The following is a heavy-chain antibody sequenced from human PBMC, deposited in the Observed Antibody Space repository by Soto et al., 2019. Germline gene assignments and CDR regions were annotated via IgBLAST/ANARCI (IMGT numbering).Heavy chain of an antibody. D-gene: IGHD3-3*01. CDR3: ARGGGYYDFWSGYYGLDY. CDR1: GGSFSGYY. J-gene: IGHJ4*02. V-gene: IGHV4-34*01. CDR2: INHSGST. Sequence: SETLSLTWAVYGGSFSGYYWSWLRQPPGKGLEWIGEINHSGSTNYNPSLKSRVTISVDTSKNQFSLKLSSVTAADTAVYYCARGGGYYDFWSGYYGLDYWGQGTLVTVSS.